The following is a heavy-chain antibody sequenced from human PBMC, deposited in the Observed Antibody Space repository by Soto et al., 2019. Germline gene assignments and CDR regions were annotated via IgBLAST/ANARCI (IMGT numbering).Heavy chain of an antibody. CDR2: IYYSWTT. CDR3: ARREIQGPIDY. CDR1: GYSISSSNW. V-gene: IGHV4-28*01. J-gene: IGHJ4*02. D-gene: IGHD1-26*01. Sequence: QVQLQESGPGLVKPSDTLSLTCAVSGYSISSSNWWGWIRQPPGKGLEWIGYIYYSWTTYYNPSLKSRVTMSVDTSKNQFYLKLTSVTAVDTAVYYCARREIQGPIDYWGQGTLVTVSS.